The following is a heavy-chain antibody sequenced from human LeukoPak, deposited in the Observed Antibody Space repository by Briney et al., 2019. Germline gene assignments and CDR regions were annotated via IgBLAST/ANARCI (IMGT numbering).Heavy chain of an antibody. D-gene: IGHD3-10*01. CDR2: ISGSGADT. J-gene: IGHJ4*02. CDR3: AKQLDSGNYYPTGDDY. Sequence: TGGSLRLSCAASGFTLSSYATSWVRQAPGKGLEWVSAISGSGADTYYADSVKGRFTISRDASKNTLYLQMNSLRDEDTAAYYCAKQLDSGNYYPTGDDYWDQGTLVTVSS. CDR1: GFTLSSYA. V-gene: IGHV3-23*01.